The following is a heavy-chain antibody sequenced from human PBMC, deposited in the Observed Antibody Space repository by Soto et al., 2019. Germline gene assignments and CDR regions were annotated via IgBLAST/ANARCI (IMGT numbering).Heavy chain of an antibody. CDR3: ARGRPSDEYCGGYCYVFDY. CDR1: GGYISSGGYY. CDR2: IYYSGST. D-gene: IGHD2-21*02. J-gene: IGHJ4*02. Sequence: SETHPLSYTVAGGYISSGGYYWSWIRQHPGKGLEWIGYIYYSGSTYYNPSLKSRVTISVDTSKNQFSLKLSSVTAADTAVYYCARGRPSDEYCGGYCYVFDYWGQGTLVTVSS. V-gene: IGHV4-31*03.